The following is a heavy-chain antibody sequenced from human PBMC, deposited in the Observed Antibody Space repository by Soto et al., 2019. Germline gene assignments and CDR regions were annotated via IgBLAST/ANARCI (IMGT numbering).Heavy chain of an antibody. CDR3: AKDMIGAAVAGLDY. D-gene: IGHD6-19*01. Sequence: QVQLVESGGGVVQPGRSLRLSCAASGFTFSSYGMHWVRQAPGKGLEWVAVISYDGSNKYYADSVKGRFTISRDNSKNTLYLQMNSLRAEDTAVYYCAKDMIGAAVAGLDYWGQGTLVTVSS. J-gene: IGHJ4*02. V-gene: IGHV3-30*18. CDR1: GFTFSSYG. CDR2: ISYDGSNK.